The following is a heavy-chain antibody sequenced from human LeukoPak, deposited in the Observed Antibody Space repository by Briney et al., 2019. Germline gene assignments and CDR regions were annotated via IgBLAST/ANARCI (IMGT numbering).Heavy chain of an antibody. CDR3: ARSSSSWSSGY. J-gene: IGHJ4*02. CDR2: MNPNSGNT. D-gene: IGHD6-13*01. CDR1: GYTLTSYD. Sequence: ASVKVSCRASGYTLTSYDINWVRQATGQGLEWMGWMNPNSGNTGYAQKFQGRVTITRNTSISTAYMELSSLRSEDTAVYYCARSSSSWSSGYWGQGTLVTVSS. V-gene: IGHV1-8*03.